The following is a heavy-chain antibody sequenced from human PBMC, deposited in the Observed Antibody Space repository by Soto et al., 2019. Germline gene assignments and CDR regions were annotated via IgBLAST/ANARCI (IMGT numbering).Heavy chain of an antibody. CDR2: IGRSGSTI. CDR3: ARDLLYYYGMDV. CDR1: GFTFSSYS. V-gene: IGHV3-48*02. Sequence: EEQVVESGGGLVQPGGSLRLSCAASGFTFSSYSMNWVRQAPGKGLEWVSYIGRSGSTIYYADSVKGRFTISRDNAKNSLYLQMNSLRDEDTAVYYCARDLLYYYGMDVWGQGTTVTVFS. J-gene: IGHJ6*02.